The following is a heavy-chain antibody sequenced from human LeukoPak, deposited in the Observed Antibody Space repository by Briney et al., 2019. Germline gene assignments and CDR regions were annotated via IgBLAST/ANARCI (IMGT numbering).Heavy chain of an antibody. Sequence: SETLSLTCAVYGGSFSGYYWSWIRQPPGKGLEWIGEINHSGSTNYNPSLKSRVTISVDTSKNQFSLKLSSVTAADTAVYYCARGGVTSSSWYVDYWGQGTLVTVSS. CDR2: INHSGST. D-gene: IGHD6-13*01. CDR1: GGSFSGYY. J-gene: IGHJ4*02. CDR3: ARGGVTSSSWYVDY. V-gene: IGHV4-34*01.